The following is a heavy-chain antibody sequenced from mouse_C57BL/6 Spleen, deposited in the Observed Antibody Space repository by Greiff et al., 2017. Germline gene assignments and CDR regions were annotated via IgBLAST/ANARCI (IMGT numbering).Heavy chain of an antibody. J-gene: IGHJ3*01. CDR1: GFTFSDYY. CDR3: ARVYGRTAWFAY. D-gene: IGHD1-1*01. Sequence: EVMLVESEGGLVQPGSSMKLSCTASGFTFSDYYMAWVRQVPEKGLEWVANINYDGSSTYYLDSLKSRFIISRDNAKNILYLQMSSLKSEDTATYYCARVYGRTAWFAYWGQGTLVTVSA. V-gene: IGHV5-16*01. CDR2: INYDGSST.